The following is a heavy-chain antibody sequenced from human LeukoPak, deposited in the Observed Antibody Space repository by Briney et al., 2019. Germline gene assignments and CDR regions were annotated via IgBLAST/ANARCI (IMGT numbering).Heavy chain of an antibody. D-gene: IGHD1-14*01. CDR2: ISSSSSYI. CDR1: GLSFTGYS. J-gene: IGHJ4*02. V-gene: IGHV3-21*01. CDR3: ARVSYRDGYFDY. Sequence: GGSLRLSCAASGLSFTGYSMNWVRQAPGKGLEWVSSISSSSSYIYYADSVKGRFTISRDNAKNSLYLQMNSLRAEDTAVYYCARVSYRDGYFDYWGQGTLVTVSS.